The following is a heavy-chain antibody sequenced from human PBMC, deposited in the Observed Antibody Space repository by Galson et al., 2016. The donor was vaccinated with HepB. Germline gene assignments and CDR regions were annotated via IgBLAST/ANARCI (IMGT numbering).Heavy chain of an antibody. Sequence: LEWVSVIYTIGTTFYADSVKGRFTISRDSSKNTVYLQMNRLRAEDTAVYHCATDSTSYCTSAACGGGHFDYWGQGTLVTVSS. CDR3: ATDSTSYCTSAACGGGHFDY. CDR2: IYTIGTT. J-gene: IGHJ4*02. D-gene: IGHD2-8*01. V-gene: IGHV3-53*01.